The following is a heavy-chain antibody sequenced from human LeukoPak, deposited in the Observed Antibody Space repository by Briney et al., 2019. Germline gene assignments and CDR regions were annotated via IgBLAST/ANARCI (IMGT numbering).Heavy chain of an antibody. Sequence: SETLSLTFTVSGDFITAYYWSWIRQPPGKGLEWIRYVYYSGSTEYNPSLRSRVTISLEMSKHQFSLNLTSVTAADTAVYYCASNTGTVFDYWGQGALVTVSS. CDR1: GDFITAYY. CDR3: ASNTGTVFDY. D-gene: IGHD7-27*01. J-gene: IGHJ4*02. V-gene: IGHV4-59*01. CDR2: VYYSGST.